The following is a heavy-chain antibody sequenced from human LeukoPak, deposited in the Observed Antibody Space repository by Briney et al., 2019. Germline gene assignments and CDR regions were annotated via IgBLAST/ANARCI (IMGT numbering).Heavy chain of an antibody. Sequence: GGSLRLSCAASGFTFSSSAMSWVRQAPGKGLEWVSSITDSGDGTYYADSVKGRFTISRDDSKNALYLQMNSLRAEDTAVYYCAKDSPVATRWGQGTLVTVSS. V-gene: IGHV3-23*01. CDR1: GFTFSSSA. D-gene: IGHD2-15*01. J-gene: IGHJ4*02. CDR2: ITDSGDGT. CDR3: AKDSPVATR.